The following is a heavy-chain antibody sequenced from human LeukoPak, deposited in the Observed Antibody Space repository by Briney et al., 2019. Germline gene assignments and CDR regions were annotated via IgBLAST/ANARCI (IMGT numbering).Heavy chain of an antibody. CDR3: AKDACSSTTCSFDY. J-gene: IGHJ4*02. V-gene: IGHV3-9*01. CDR1: GFTFDDYA. D-gene: IGHD2-2*01. Sequence: GRSLRLSCTASGFTFDDYAMHWVRQAPGKGLEWVSGISRNSGSIDYADSVKGRFTISRDNAKNSLYLQMNSLRAEDTALYYCAKDACSSTTCSFDYWGQGTLVTVSS. CDR2: ISRNSGSI.